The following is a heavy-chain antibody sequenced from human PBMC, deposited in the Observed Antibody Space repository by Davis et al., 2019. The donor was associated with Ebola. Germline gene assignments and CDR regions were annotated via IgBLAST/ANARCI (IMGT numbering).Heavy chain of an antibody. CDR2: IYYTGSA. Sequence: PSETLSLTCAVYGGSFSDYYWSLIRQPPGKRLEWFGSIYYTGSAYYTSSLASRATISVDTSKNQFSLKLTSVTAADTAMYYCSERGSSVWGQGTLVTVSS. J-gene: IGHJ4*02. CDR3: SERGSSV. CDR1: GGSFSDYY. D-gene: IGHD3-10*01. V-gene: IGHV4-59*03.